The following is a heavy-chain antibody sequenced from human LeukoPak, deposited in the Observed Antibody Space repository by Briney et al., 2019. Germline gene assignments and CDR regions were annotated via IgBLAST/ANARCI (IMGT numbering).Heavy chain of an antibody. D-gene: IGHD3-10*01. J-gene: IGHJ5*02. CDR2: MNPKSRNT. CDR1: GYTFTNHD. Sequence: ASVKVSCKASGYTFTNHDINWVRQPPGRGLEWMGWMNPKSRNTGYAQKFQGRLSMTTDTSTTTAYMQLTSLRSDDTAVYYCARASLAFGTKFFDPWGQGTLVTVSS. V-gene: IGHV1-8*01. CDR3: ARASLAFGTKFFDP.